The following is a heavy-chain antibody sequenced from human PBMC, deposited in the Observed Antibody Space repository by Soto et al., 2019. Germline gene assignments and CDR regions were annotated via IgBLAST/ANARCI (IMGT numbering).Heavy chain of an antibody. V-gene: IGHV4-31*01. D-gene: IGHD6-13*01. CDR1: GGSISSGGYY. CDR2: IYYSGST. Sequence: QVQLQESGPGLVKPSQTLSLTCTVSGGSISSGGYYWSWIRQHPGKGLEWIGYIYYSGSTYYNPSLKSLVTLSVDPSKNHFSLKLSSVTAADTAVYYCARAAHYSSPFRWFDPWGQGTLVTVSS. CDR3: ARAAHYSSPFRWFDP. J-gene: IGHJ5*02.